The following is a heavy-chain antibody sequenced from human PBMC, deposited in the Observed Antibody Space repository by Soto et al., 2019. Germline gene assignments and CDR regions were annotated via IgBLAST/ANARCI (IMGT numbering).Heavy chain of an antibody. Sequence: GGPLRLSCTASGFTFSSSAITWVRPAPGKGMEWVSGVSGTGGSAYYADSVKGRFTLSSDKSTTTLYLPMNSLRAEETAVSYCARVSAYSHYDLEYWGQGALVTDSS. V-gene: IGHV3-23*01. CDR2: VSGTGGSA. D-gene: IGHD4-4*01. CDR1: GFTFSSSA. J-gene: IGHJ4*02. CDR3: ARVSAYSHYDLEY.